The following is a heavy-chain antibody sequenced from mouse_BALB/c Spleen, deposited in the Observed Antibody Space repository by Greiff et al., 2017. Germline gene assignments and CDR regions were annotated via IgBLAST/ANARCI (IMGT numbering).Heavy chain of an antibody. CDR1: GYSITSGYY. V-gene: IGHV3-6*02. Sequence: EVKLQESGPGLVKPSQSLSLTCSVTGYSITSGYYWNWIRQFPGNKLEWMGYISYDGSNNYNPSLKNRISITRDTSKNQFFLKLNSVTTEDTATYYCARHPNYYGSLYYAMDYWGQGTSVTVSS. J-gene: IGHJ4*01. CDR2: ISYDGSN. CDR3: ARHPNYYGSLYYAMDY. D-gene: IGHD1-1*01.